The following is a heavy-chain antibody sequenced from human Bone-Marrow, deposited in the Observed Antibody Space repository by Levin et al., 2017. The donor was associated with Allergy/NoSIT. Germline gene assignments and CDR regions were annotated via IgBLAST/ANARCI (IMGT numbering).Heavy chain of an antibody. CDR3: AKVATTPVWAFDI. J-gene: IGHJ3*02. D-gene: IGHD5-12*01. CDR2: IYSGGST. V-gene: IGHV3-66*02. CDR1: GLTVSSNY. Sequence: PGGSLRLSCAASGLTVSSNYMSWVRQAPGKGLEWVSVIYSGGSTYFADSVKGRFTSSRDSSKNTLYLQMNTLRTEDTAVYYCAKVATTPVWAFDIWGQGTMVTVSS.